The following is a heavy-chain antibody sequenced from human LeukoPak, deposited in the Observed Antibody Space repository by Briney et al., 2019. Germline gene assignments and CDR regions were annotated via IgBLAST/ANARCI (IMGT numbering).Heavy chain of an antibody. Sequence: ASVKVSCKDSGYTFTSYYMQWVRQAPGQGLEWMAIIIPSGGSTSFAQKFQGRVTMTRDTSTSTVYMELSSLRSEDTAVYYCARDPAAYYYYMDVWGKGIPVTVSS. D-gene: IGHD6-25*01. J-gene: IGHJ6*03. CDR2: IIPSGGST. CDR3: ARDPAAYYYYMDV. V-gene: IGHV1-46*01. CDR1: GYTFTSYY.